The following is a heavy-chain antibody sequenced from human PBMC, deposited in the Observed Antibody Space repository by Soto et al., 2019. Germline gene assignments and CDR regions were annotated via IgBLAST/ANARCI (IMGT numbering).Heavy chain of an antibody. D-gene: IGHD2-21*02. Sequence: QVQLVESGGGVVQPGRSLRLSCAASGFTFSSYAMHWVRQAPGKGLEWVAVISYDGSNKYYADSVKGRFTISRDNSKNTLYLQMNSLRAEDTAVYYCARGVHIVVVTAIPTTFDSWGQGTMVTVSS. V-gene: IGHV3-30-3*01. CDR2: ISYDGSNK. J-gene: IGHJ3*02. CDR3: ARGVHIVVVTAIPTTFDS. CDR1: GFTFSSYA.